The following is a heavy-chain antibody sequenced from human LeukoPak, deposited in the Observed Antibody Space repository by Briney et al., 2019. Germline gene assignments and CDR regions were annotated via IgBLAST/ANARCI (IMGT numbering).Heavy chain of an antibody. Sequence: SETLSLTCTVFGVSVTTSGYYGAWIRQPPGRGLEWIGSISYSGITYYKPSLRGRVTISGGTAKNQFSLKLSSVTAADTAVYYCARHNDYASLMDVWGQGTTVTVS. V-gene: IGHV4-39*01. CDR1: GVSVTTSGYY. CDR3: ARHNDYASLMDV. CDR2: ISYSGIT. D-gene: IGHD2-2*01. J-gene: IGHJ6*02.